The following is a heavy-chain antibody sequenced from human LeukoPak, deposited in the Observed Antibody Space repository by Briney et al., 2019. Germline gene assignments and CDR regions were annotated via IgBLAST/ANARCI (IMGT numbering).Heavy chain of an antibody. V-gene: IGHV4-38-2*01. Sequence: GSLRLSCAVSGYSISSGYYWGWIRQPPGKGLEWIGSIYHSGSTYYNPSLKSRVTISVDTSKNQFSLKLSSVTAADTAVYYCARHKTYYYDSSGYYYGAPDAFDIWGQGTMVTVSS. D-gene: IGHD3-22*01. J-gene: IGHJ3*02. CDR2: IYHSGST. CDR3: ARHKTYYYDSSGYYYGAPDAFDI. CDR1: GYSISSGYY.